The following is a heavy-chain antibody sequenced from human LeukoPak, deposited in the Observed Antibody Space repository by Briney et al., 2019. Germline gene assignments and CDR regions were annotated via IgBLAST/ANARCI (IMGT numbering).Heavy chain of an antibody. CDR1: GYTFTGYY. CDR2: INPNSGDT. CDR3: ARDGAFDV. V-gene: IGHV1-2*02. J-gene: IGHJ3*01. Sequence: GASVKVSCKSSGYTFTGYYIHWVRQAPGQGLAWMGWINPNSGDTNYAQNFQGRVTLTRDTSISTAYMELSRLRSDDTAVYYCARDGAFDVWGQGTMVTVSS.